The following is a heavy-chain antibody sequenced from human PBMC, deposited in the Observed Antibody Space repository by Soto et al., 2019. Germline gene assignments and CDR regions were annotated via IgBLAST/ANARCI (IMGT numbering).Heavy chain of an antibody. D-gene: IGHD3-22*01. J-gene: IGHJ1*01. CDR1: GGSFSNYI. Sequence: QVQLVQSGAEVKKPGSSMKVSCESSGGSFSNYILNWVRQAPGQGLEWMGRIIPILGLPTYAQRFQGRVTITADKSTSTAYMELSSLRSEDTAVYYCSSTYDSSVYYSAEHFQYWGQGTLVTVSS. CDR2: IIPILGLP. CDR3: SSTYDSSVYYSAEHFQY. V-gene: IGHV1-69*02.